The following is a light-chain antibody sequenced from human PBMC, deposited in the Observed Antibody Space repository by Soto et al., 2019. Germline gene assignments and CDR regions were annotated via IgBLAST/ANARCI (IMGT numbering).Light chain of an antibody. J-gene: IGLJ3*02. CDR3: AAWDDSLNGGV. V-gene: IGLV1-44*01. Sequence: QLVLTQPPSASGTPGQRVTISCSGSSSNIGSNTVNWCQQLPGTAPKLLIYSNYQRPSGVPDRFSGSKSGTSASLAISGLQSEDEADYYCAAWDDSLNGGVFGGGTKLTVL. CDR1: SSNIGSNT. CDR2: SNY.